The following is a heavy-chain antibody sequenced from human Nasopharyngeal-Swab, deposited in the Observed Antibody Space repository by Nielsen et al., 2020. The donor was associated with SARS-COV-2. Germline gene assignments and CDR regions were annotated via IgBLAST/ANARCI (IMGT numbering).Heavy chain of an antibody. V-gene: IGHV4-59*08. CDR2: ISYSGST. Sequence: WIRQPPGKGLEWIGHISYSGSTHYDSSFRSRVTMSVDTSKNQFSLKLTSVTAADTAVYYCVRHEGGTTLDYWGQGTLVTVSS. CDR3: VRHEGGTTLDY. D-gene: IGHD1-7*01. J-gene: IGHJ4*02.